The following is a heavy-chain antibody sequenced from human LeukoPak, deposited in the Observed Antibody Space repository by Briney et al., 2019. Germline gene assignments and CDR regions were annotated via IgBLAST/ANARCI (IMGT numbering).Heavy chain of an antibody. J-gene: IGHJ6*03. CDR1: GFTFSSYA. CDR3: ARVARSSWYYYYMDV. D-gene: IGHD6-13*01. CDR2: ISSNGGST. Sequence: GGSLRLSCAASGFTFSSYAMHWVRQAPGKGLEYVSAISSNGGSTYYANSVKGRFTISRDNSKNTLYLQMGSLRAEDMAVYYCARVARSSWYYYYMDVWGKGTTVTVSS. V-gene: IGHV3-64*01.